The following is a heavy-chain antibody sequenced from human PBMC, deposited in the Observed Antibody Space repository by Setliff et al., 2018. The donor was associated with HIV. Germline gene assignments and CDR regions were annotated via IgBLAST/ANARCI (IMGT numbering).Heavy chain of an antibody. J-gene: IGHJ5*02. D-gene: IGHD6-13*01. V-gene: IGHV4-38-2*02. Sequence: SETLSLTCSVSGYSLSSASYWGWIRQSPEKGLEWIGSISLSGSTYYNPSLQSRVTISIDMSKNHFSLNLKSVTAADTAIYYCARGLTAPAAAGSWGQGMRGTVSS. CDR2: ISLSGST. CDR3: ARGLTAPAAAGS. CDR1: GYSLSSASY.